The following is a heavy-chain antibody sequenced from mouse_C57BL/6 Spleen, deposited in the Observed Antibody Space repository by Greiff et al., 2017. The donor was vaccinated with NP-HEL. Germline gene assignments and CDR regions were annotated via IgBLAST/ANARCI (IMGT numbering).Heavy chain of an antibody. CDR3: TRKANWYFDG. J-gene: IGHJ1*03. CDR1: GYTFTSYT. Sequence: QVQLQQSGAELARPGASVKMSCKASGYTFTSYTMHWVKQRPGQGLEWIGYINPSSGYTKYNQKFKDKATLTADKSSSTAYMQLSSLTSEDSAVYYCTRKANWYFDGWGTGTTVTVSS. CDR2: INPSSGYT. V-gene: IGHV1-4*01.